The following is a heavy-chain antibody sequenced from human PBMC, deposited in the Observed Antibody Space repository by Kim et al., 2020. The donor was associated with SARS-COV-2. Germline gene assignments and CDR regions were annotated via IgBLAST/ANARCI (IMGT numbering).Heavy chain of an antibody. J-gene: IGHJ4*02. Sequence: SETLSLTCTVSGGSISSSSYYWGWIRQPPGKGLEWIGSIYYSGSTYYNPSLKSRVTISVDTSKNQFSLKLSSVTAADTAVYYCARHGYYYGSGSYYKGGALYTDWGQGTLVTVSS. CDR2: IYYSGST. CDR3: ARHGYYYGSGSYYKGGALYTD. D-gene: IGHD3-10*01. V-gene: IGHV4-39*01. CDR1: GGSISSSSYY.